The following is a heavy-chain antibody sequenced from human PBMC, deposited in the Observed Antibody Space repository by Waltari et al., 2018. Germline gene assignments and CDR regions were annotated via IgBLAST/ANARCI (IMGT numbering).Heavy chain of an antibody. CDR2: IRGSDGRT. Sequence: EVQLVESGGGLVQPGGSLRLSCAASGFTFRSYAMSWGRQAPGGRAGWVQSIRGSDGRTNYADSAKGRFTISRDNVKKTLFLKMNSLRADDAAVYYCAKDLGGFSGSHWYFDLWGRGTLVTVSS. J-gene: IGHJ2*01. CDR1: GFTFRSYA. D-gene: IGHD5-12*01. V-gene: IGHV3-23*04. CDR3: AKDLGGFSGSHWYFDL.